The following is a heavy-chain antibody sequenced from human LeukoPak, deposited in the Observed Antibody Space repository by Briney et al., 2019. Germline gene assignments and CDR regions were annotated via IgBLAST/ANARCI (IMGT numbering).Heavy chain of an antibody. V-gene: IGHV3-74*01. CDR1: GFTFSRYW. D-gene: IGHD3-22*01. CDR3: ATGNYYDSKGYYTFGH. J-gene: IGHJ1*01. Sequence: PGGSLRLSCAASGFTFSRYWMHWVRQAPGKGLVWVSRINGDGSTTSYADSVKGVFTISRDNDKNTLYMQMYSLRAEDTAVYYCATGNYYDSKGYYTFGHWGQGTLVTVSS. CDR2: INGDGSTT.